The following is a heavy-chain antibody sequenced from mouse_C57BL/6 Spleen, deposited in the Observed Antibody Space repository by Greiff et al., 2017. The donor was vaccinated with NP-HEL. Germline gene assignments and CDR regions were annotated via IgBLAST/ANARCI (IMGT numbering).Heavy chain of an antibody. V-gene: IGHV1-82*01. CDR2: IYPGDGDT. CDR1: GYAFSSSW. J-gene: IGHJ2*01. CDR3: ARAGWLLPNYFDY. Sequence: QVQLKESGPELVKPGASVKISCKASGYAFSSSWMNWVKQRPGKGLEWIGRIYPGDGDTNYNGKFKGKATLTEDKSSSTAYMQLSSLTSEDSAVYFCARAGWLLPNYFDYWGQGTTLTVSS. D-gene: IGHD2-3*01.